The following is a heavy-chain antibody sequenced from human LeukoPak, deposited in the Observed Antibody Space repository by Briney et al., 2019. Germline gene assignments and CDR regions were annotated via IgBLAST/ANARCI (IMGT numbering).Heavy chain of an antibody. CDR3: ARDDCGDTCYPGGY. CDR2: INAGNGDT. CDR1: GYTFTKYV. J-gene: IGHJ4*02. Sequence: ASVKVSCKASGYTFTKYVVHWVRQAPGQKPEWMGWINAGNGDTKYSQNFQDRVTITRDTSANTAYMELSSLTSEDTALYYCARDDCGDTCYPGGYWGQGTLVTVSS. D-gene: IGHD2-21*01. V-gene: IGHV1-3*01.